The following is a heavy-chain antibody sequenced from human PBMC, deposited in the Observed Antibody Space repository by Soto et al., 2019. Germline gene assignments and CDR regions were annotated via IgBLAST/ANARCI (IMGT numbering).Heavy chain of an antibody. V-gene: IGHV4-31*03. J-gene: IGHJ6*02. CDR1: GASMSSGGYY. CDR3: ARGGGYCISTSCYGPSGMDV. D-gene: IGHD2-2*01. Sequence: SETLSLTCTVSGASMSSGGYYWTWIRQSPGKGLEWIGYIYYSGSTYYNPSLESRVAISLDTSRSQFSLTLHSVTAADTAVYYCARGGGYCISTSCYGPSGMDVWGQGTTVTVSS. CDR2: IYYSGST.